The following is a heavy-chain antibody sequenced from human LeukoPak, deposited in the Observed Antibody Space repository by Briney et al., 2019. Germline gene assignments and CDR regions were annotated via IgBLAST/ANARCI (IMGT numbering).Heavy chain of an antibody. CDR3: AKSDYYDSSGYYYGSDY. Sequence: RPGGSLRLSCAASGFTFSDYYMSWIRQAPGKGLEWVSGISGSGGSTYYADSVKGRFTISRDNSKNTLYVQMNSLRAEDTAVYYCAKSDYYDSSGYYYGSDYWGQGTLVTVSS. V-gene: IGHV3-23*01. CDR2: ISGSGGST. CDR1: GFTFSDYY. D-gene: IGHD3-22*01. J-gene: IGHJ4*02.